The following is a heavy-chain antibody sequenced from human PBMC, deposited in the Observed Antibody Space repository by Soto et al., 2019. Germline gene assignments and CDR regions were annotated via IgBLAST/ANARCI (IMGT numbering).Heavy chain of an antibody. D-gene: IGHD1-26*01. V-gene: IGHV3-11*03. J-gene: IGHJ6*01. Sequence: PGVSLRLSCAASGFTFSDYYMSWIRQAPGKGLEWVSYISSSSSYTNYADSVKGRFTISRDNAKNSLYLQMNSLRAEDTAVYYYARSAGVSYYGNHRDVLDVWAQRTSVPVSS. CDR2: ISSSSSYT. CDR3: ARSAGVSYYGNHRDVLDV. CDR1: GFTFSDYY.